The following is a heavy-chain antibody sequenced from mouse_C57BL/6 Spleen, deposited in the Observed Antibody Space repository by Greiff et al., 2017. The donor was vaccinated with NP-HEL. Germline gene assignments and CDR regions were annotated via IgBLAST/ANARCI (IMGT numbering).Heavy chain of an antibody. D-gene: IGHD2-4*01. V-gene: IGHV1-64*01. CDR3: AGDYDEYFDV. Sequence: QVQLQQSGAELVKPGASVKLSCKASGYTFTSYWMHWVKQRPGQGLEWIGMIHPNSGSTNYNEKFKSKATLTVDKSSSTAYMQLSSLTSEDSAVYYCAGDYDEYFDVWGTGTTVTVSS. CDR1: GYTFTSYW. CDR2: IHPNSGST. J-gene: IGHJ1*03.